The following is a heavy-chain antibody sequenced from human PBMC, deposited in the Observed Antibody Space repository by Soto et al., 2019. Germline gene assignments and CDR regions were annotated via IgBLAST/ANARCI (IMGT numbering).Heavy chain of an antibody. CDR3: ARYSLTVAGSYFDS. Sequence: QVQLVQSGAEVKKPGASVKVSCKASSYTFTSYGVSWVRQAPGQGLEWMGWISPYNGYTNYAHNLQGRLSVTTDTSTSTAYMELRSLISDATAVYYCARYSLTVAGSYFDSWGQGTLVTVSS. V-gene: IGHV1-18*01. D-gene: IGHD6-19*01. CDR1: SYTFTSYG. J-gene: IGHJ4*02. CDR2: ISPYNGYT.